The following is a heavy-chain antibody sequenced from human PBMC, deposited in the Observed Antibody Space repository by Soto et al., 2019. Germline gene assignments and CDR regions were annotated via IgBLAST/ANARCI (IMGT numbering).Heavy chain of an antibody. J-gene: IGHJ4*02. CDR2: IIPIFGTA. D-gene: IGHD2-15*01. Sequence: SVKVSCKASGCPFSSYAISWVRQAPGQGLEWMGGIIPIFGTANYAQKFQGRVTITADKSTSTAYMELSSLRSEDTAVYYCASGFGYCSCGSCYSLDYWGQGTLVTVSS. V-gene: IGHV1-69*06. CDR1: GCPFSSYA. CDR3: ASGFGYCSCGSCYSLDY.